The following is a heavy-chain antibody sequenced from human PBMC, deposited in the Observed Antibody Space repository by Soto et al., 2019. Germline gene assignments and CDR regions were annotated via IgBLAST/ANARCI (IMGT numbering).Heavy chain of an antibody. CDR3: ATSQKGYNWNYVDH. V-gene: IGHV4-39*01. Sequence: PSETLSLTCAVSGGSVSGSYYYWAWLRQSPGKGPEWIGSVFHTGFTSYNPSLESRVSVSVDTSKSQFSLKLSAVTASDTAVYYCATSQKGYNWNYVDHWGQGALVTVSS. CDR1: GGSVSGSYYY. J-gene: IGHJ4*02. D-gene: IGHD1-1*01. CDR2: VFHTGFT.